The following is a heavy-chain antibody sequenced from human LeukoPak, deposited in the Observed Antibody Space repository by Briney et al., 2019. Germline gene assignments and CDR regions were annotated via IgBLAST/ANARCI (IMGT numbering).Heavy chain of an antibody. Sequence: GGSLRLSCAASGFIFSTYSMNWVRQAPGKGLEWVSAISSSSGYIFYADSVKGRFTISRDNAKNSLYLQMNSLRAEDTALYYCAKDSSAVAGTSFDYWGQGTLVTVSS. CDR1: GFIFSTYS. V-gene: IGHV3-21*04. J-gene: IGHJ4*02. CDR3: AKDSSAVAGTSFDY. CDR2: ISSSSGYI. D-gene: IGHD6-19*01.